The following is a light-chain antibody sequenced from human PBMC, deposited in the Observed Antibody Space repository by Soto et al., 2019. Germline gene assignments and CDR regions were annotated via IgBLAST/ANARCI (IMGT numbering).Light chain of an antibody. V-gene: IGKV3D-15*01. CDR3: QQYNNWPPIT. J-gene: IGKJ5*01. CDR2: GAS. Sequence: ETVMTQSPATLSVSPGERAALSCSASQSVSSKLAWYQQKPGQAPRLLIYGASTGATGIPARFSGSGSGTEFTLSISSLQSEDFAVYYCQQYNNWPPITFGQGTRLEIK. CDR1: QSVSSK.